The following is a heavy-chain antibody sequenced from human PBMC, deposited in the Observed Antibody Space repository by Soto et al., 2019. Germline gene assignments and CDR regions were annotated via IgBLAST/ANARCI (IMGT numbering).Heavy chain of an antibody. CDR1: GGSISSYY. Sequence: SETLSLTCTVSGGSISSYYWSWIRQPPGKGLEWIGYIYYSGSTNYNPPLKSRVTISVDTSKNQFSLKLSSVTAADTAVYYCARSPYYYDSSGYPNVAPLFDYWGQGTLVTVSS. CDR3: ARSPYYYDSSGYPNVAPLFDY. J-gene: IGHJ4*02. CDR2: IYYSGST. D-gene: IGHD3-22*01. V-gene: IGHV4-59*01.